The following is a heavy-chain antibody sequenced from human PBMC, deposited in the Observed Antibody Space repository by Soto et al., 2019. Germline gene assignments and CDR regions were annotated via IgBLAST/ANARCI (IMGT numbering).Heavy chain of an antibody. CDR2: IHNSGST. J-gene: IGHJ3*02. CDR1: GGSMNSHDYY. CDR3: ARVEVRGPFDI. Sequence: QQQLQESGPGLVKPSQTLSLTCTVSGGSMNSHDYYWSWIRQPPGKGLEWIGYIHNSGSTNYNPSLKSRLTISSDMSKNQFSLRLNSVTAADTALYFCARVEVRGPFDIWGQGTKVTVSS. V-gene: IGHV4-30-4*01. D-gene: IGHD3-10*01.